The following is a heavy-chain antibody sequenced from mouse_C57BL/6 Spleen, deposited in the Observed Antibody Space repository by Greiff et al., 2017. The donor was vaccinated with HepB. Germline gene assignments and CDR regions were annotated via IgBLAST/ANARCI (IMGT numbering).Heavy chain of an antibody. CDR3: TNYYGRNYFDY. J-gene: IGHJ2*01. D-gene: IGHD1-1*01. CDR2: IDPETGGT. CDR1: GYPFTDYE. Sequence: QVQLQQSGAELVRPGASVTLSCKASGYPFTDYEMHWVKQTPVHGLEWIGAIDPETGGTAYNQKFKGKAILTADKSSSTAYMELRSLTSEDSAVYYCTNYYGRNYFDYWGQGTTLTVSS. V-gene: IGHV1-15*01.